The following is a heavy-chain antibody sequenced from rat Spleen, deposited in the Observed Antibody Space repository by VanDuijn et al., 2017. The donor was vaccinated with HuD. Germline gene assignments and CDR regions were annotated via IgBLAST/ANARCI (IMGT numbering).Heavy chain of an antibody. Sequence: EVKLVEAGGGLVQPGRSLKLSCAASGFNFNDYWMGWVRQAPGKGLEWIGDINKDSSTINYTPSLKDKFTISRDNVQNTLYLQMSKLGSEDTAIYYCARAGNYGGYGFDYWGQGVMVTVSS. CDR1: GFNFNDYW. D-gene: IGHD1-11*01. V-gene: IGHV4-2*01. J-gene: IGHJ2*01. CDR2: INKDSSTI. CDR3: ARAGNYGGYGFDY.